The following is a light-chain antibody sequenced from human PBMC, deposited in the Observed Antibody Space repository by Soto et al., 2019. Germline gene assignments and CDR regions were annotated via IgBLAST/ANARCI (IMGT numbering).Light chain of an antibody. V-gene: IGKV3-15*01. CDR1: QTVTTD. CDR3: HQYYTWPRT. CDR2: GAS. J-gene: IGKJ1*01. Sequence: EIVMTQSPVTLSVSPGERATLSCRASQTVTTDLAWYQQKPGQAPRVVIHGASTRATDFPARFSGSGSGTEFTLTISSLQSEDIAVYYCHQYYTWPRTFGQGTKVEIK.